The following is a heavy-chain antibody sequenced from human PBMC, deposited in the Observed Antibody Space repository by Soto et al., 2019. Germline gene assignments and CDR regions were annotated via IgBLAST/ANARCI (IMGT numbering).Heavy chain of an antibody. CDR1: GGSFSGYY. CDR2: INHSGST. CDR3: ARDHLIGYCSGGSCYSYFDY. Sequence: QVQLQQWGAGLLKLSETLSLTCAVYGGSFSGYYWSWIRQPPGKGLEWIGEINHSGSTNYNPSLKSRVTISVDTSKNQFSLKLSSVTAADTAVYYCARDHLIGYCSGGSCYSYFDYWGQGTLVTVSS. V-gene: IGHV4-34*01. D-gene: IGHD2-15*01. J-gene: IGHJ4*02.